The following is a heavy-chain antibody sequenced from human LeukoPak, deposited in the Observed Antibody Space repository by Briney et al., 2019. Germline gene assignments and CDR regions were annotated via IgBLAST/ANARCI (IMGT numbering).Heavy chain of an antibody. J-gene: IGHJ5*02. V-gene: IGHV1-8*01. CDR3: ARETSLGYCSGGSCYSYWFDP. CDR1: GYTFSSYV. D-gene: IGHD2-15*01. CDR2: MNPYSGNT. Sequence: ASVKDSCKASGYTFSSYVINWVRQATGQGLEWVGWMNPYSGNTHYAHKLPGRVTMTRNTAISTAYMELSSLRSEDTAVYYCARETSLGYCSGGSCYSYWFDPWGQGTLVTVSS.